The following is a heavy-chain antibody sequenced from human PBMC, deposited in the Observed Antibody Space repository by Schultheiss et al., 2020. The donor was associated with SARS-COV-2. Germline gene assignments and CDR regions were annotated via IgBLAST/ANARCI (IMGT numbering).Heavy chain of an antibody. J-gene: IGHJ4*02. CDR3: ARDAGNSGRYFDY. V-gene: IGHV3-33*05. D-gene: IGHD4-23*01. CDR1: GFTFSSYG. Sequence: GGSLRLSCAASGFTFSSYGMHWVRQAPGKGLEWVAVISYDGSNKYYADSVKGRFTISRDNAKNSLYLQMNSLRAEDTAVYYCARDAGNSGRYFDYWGQGTLVTVSS. CDR2: ISYDGSNK.